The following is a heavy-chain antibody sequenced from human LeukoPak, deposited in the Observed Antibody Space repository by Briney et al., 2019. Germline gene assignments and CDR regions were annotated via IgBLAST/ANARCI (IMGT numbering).Heavy chain of an antibody. CDR1: GYTLTDRH. Sequence: ASVKVSCKASGYTLTDRHILWLRQVPGQGLEWMGWIKANSGATKYAQDFQGRVTMTRDATTNTAYMELRSLRSDDTAIYYCGRDPTDGYAHADYWGQGTLVTVSS. V-gene: IGHV1-2*02. J-gene: IGHJ4*02. CDR3: GRDPTDGYAHADY. D-gene: IGHD5-24*01. CDR2: IKANSGAT.